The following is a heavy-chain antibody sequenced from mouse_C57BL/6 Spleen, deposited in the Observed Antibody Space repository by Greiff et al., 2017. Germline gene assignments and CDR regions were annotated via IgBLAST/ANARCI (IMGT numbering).Heavy chain of an antibody. CDR1: GYTFTEYT. J-gene: IGHJ1*03. CDR3: ARHAGYGSSTHWYFDV. D-gene: IGHD1-1*01. Sequence: VQLQQSGAELVKPGASVKLSCKASGYTFTEYTIHWVKQRPGQGLEWIGWVYPGSGSIKYNEKFKGKATLTADKSSSTVYMELSRMTCGDSAVYVCARHAGYGSSTHWYFDVWGTGTTVTVSS. CDR2: VYPGSGSI. V-gene: IGHV1-62-2*01.